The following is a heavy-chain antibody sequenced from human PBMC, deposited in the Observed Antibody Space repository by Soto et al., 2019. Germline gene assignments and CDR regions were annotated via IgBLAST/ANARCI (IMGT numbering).Heavy chain of an antibody. J-gene: IGHJ5*02. CDR1: GASISGFY. CDR3: VRDGKKTLRYWVDP. Sequence: SETLSLSCTVSGASISGFYWSWIRKSAGKGLEWIGRIYATGTTDYNPSLKSRVMMSVDTSKKQFSLKLRSVTAADTAVYYCVRDGKKTLRYWVDPWGQG. V-gene: IGHV4-4*07. D-gene: IGHD4-17*01. CDR2: IYATGTT.